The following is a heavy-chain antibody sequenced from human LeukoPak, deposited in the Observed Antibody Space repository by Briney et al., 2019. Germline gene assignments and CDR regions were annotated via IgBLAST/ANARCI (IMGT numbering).Heavy chain of an antibody. CDR3: ARAGGTKKELDY. CDR2: IFYSGST. CDR1: GGSISSYY. D-gene: IGHD3-16*01. J-gene: IGHJ4*02. V-gene: IGHV4-59*01. Sequence: KPSETLSLACTVSGGSISSYYWSWIRQPPGKGLEWIGHIFYSGSTNYNPSLKSRVTVSVDTSKNQFSLELSSVTAADTAVYYCARAGGTKKELDYWGQGTLVTVPS.